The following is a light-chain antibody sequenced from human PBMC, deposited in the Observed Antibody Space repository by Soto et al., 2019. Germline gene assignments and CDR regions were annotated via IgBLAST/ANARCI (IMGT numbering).Light chain of an antibody. CDR3: ATWDDSLNGYV. CDR2: SNN. Sequence: QAVVTQPPSASGTPGQRVTISCSGSSSNIGSNVVNWFQQLPGTAPKLRIYSNNQRPSGVPDRFSGFKSGTSASLAISGLQSEDEADYYCATWDDSLNGYVFGTGTKLTVL. CDR1: SSNIGSNV. J-gene: IGLJ1*01. V-gene: IGLV1-44*01.